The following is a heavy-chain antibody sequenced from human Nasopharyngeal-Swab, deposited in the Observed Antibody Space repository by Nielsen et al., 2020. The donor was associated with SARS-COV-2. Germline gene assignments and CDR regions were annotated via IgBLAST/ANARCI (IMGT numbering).Heavy chain of an antibody. V-gene: IGHV3-7*01. CDR2: IKQDGSEN. Sequence: GGSLRLSCAASGLTFSSYWMSWVRQAQGKGLEWVANIKQDGSENYYVDSVKGRFTISRDNAKNSLYLQMNSLRAEDTAVYYCARLMVRGVYYFDYWGQGTLVTVSS. D-gene: IGHD3-10*01. J-gene: IGHJ4*02. CDR1: GLTFSSYW. CDR3: ARLMVRGVYYFDY.